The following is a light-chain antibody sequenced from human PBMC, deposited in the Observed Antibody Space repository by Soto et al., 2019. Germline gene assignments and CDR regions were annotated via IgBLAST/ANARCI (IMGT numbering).Light chain of an antibody. CDR3: SSYTSSSTYGV. CDR2: DVS. CDR1: SSDVGGYNY. V-gene: IGLV2-14*01. J-gene: IGLJ2*01. Sequence: QSALTQPASVSGSPVQSIPISCTGTSSDVGGYNYVSWYQQHPGKAPKLMIYDVSNRPSGVSNRFSGSKSGNTASLTISGLQAEDEADYYCSSYTSSSTYGVFGGGTKVTV.